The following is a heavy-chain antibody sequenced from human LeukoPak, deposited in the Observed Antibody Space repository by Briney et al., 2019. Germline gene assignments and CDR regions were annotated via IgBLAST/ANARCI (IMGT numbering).Heavy chain of an antibody. V-gene: IGHV3-21*01. CDR2: ISSSSSYI. Sequence: GGSLRLSCAASGFTFSSYSMNWVRQAPGKGLEWVSSISSSSSYIYYADSAKGRFTISRDNAKNSLYLQMNSLRAEGTAVYYCAREDTAMVIPFDYWGQGTLVTVSS. J-gene: IGHJ4*02. CDR1: GFTFSSYS. D-gene: IGHD5-18*01. CDR3: AREDTAMVIPFDY.